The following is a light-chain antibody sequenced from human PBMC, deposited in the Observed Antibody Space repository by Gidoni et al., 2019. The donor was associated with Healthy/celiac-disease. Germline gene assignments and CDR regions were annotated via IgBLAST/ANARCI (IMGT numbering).Light chain of an antibody. CDR1: SSDVGGYNY. J-gene: IGLJ2*01. CDR2: DVS. CDR3: SSYTSSSTLVV. V-gene: IGLV2-14*01. Sequence: QSVLTQPASVSGSPGQQLTISCTGTSSDVGGYNYVSWYQQHPGKAPKLMIYDVSNRPSGVSNRSSGSKSGNTASLTISGLQAEDEADYYCSSYTSSSTLVVFGGGTKLTVL.